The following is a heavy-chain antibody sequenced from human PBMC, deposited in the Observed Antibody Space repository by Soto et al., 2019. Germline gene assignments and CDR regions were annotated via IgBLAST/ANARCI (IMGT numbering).Heavy chain of an antibody. CDR3: ARVHLVRTSSYYCGMDV. CDR1: GFTFSNYR. CDR2: ISGSGKDT. Sequence: PGGSLRLSXATSGFTFSNYRMNWVREAPGKGLEWVASISGSGKDTFYRDSVKGRFTISRDNAESSLVLQMNSLTVDDTAVYHCARVHLVRTSSYYCGMDVWGPGTTVTVSS. J-gene: IGHJ6*02. V-gene: IGHV3-21*06. D-gene: IGHD6-6*01.